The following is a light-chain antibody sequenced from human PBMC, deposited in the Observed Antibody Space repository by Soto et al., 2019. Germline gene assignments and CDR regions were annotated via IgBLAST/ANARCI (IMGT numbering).Light chain of an antibody. V-gene: IGLV2-14*01. CDR3: SSYISSSTYV. CDR1: SSDIGRYNY. Sequence: QSALTQPASVSGSPGQSITISCTGTSSDIGRYNYVSWYQQYPGKAPKFMIYDVSNRPSGVSNRFSGSKSGNTASLTISGLQAEDEADYYCSSYISSSTYVFGTVTKLTVL. J-gene: IGLJ1*01. CDR2: DVS.